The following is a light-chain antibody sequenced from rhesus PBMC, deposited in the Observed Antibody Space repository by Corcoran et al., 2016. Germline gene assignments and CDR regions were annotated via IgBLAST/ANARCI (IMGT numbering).Light chain of an antibody. CDR1: QDITNN. CDR2: KAS. CDR3: QHGYGTPLYS. V-gene: IGKV1-25*01. J-gene: IGKJ2*01. Sequence: DIQMTQSPSSLSASIGDRVTITCQASQDITNNLAWYQQKPGKVPNLLIYKASTLNSGGPSRFSGSGSGTDFTLTISSLQPEDFASYYCQHGYGTPLYSFGQGTKVEIK.